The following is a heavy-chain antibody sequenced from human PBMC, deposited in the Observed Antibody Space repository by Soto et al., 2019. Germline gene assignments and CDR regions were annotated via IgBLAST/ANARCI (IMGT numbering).Heavy chain of an antibody. Sequence: QVQLVQSGAEVKKPGASVKVSCKASGYTFTSYGISWVRQAPGQGLEWMGWISGYNGNTNYAQRLQGRVTMTTDTSTSTAYMELRSLRSDDTAVYYCARDRANPIDILTVFKYWGQGAPVTVSS. CDR3: ARDRANPIDILTVFKY. J-gene: IGHJ4*02. CDR2: ISGYNGNT. D-gene: IGHD3-9*01. CDR1: GYTFTSYG. V-gene: IGHV1-18*01.